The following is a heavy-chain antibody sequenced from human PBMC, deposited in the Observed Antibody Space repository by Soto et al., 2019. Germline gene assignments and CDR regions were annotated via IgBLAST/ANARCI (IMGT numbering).Heavy chain of an antibody. Sequence: EVQLLESGGGLVQPGGSLRLSCAASGFTFSSYAMSWVRQAPGKGLEWVSSISGSGGSTYYVDSVKGRFTISRDNSKSTLYLQMNSLRADDTAVYYCAKDKADTAMAYFDYWGQGTLVTVSS. J-gene: IGHJ4*02. CDR1: GFTFSSYA. CDR2: ISGSGGST. V-gene: IGHV3-23*01. CDR3: AKDKADTAMAYFDY. D-gene: IGHD5-18*01.